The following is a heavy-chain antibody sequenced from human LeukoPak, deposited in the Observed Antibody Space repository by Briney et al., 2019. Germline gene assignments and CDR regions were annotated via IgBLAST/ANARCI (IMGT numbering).Heavy chain of an antibody. CDR3: ARALGVVAANLYGMDV. J-gene: IGHJ6*04. Sequence: SQTLSLTCAVSGGSISSGGYSWSWIRQPPGKGLEWIGYIYHSGSTYYNPSLKSRVTISVDRSKNQFSLKLSSVTAADTAEYYCARALGVVAANLYGMDVWGKGTTVTVSS. CDR1: GGSISSGGYS. V-gene: IGHV4-30-2*01. CDR2: IYHSGST. D-gene: IGHD2-15*01.